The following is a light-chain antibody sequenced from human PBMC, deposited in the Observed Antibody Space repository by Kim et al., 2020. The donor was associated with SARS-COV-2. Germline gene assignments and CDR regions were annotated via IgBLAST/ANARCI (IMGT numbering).Light chain of an antibody. CDR2: DAF. Sequence: PAERATLSCRATQSVGNSVAWYHQKPAKAPRLLIYDAFSRASGVPARFSGSGSGTDFSLTICSLEPEDFAFYYCQQRSNCPRTFGPGTMVDI. CDR1: QSVGNS. V-gene: IGKV3-11*01. CDR3: QQRSNCPRT. J-gene: IGKJ1*01.